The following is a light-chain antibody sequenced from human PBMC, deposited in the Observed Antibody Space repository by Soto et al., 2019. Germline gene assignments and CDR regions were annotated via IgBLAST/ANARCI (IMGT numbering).Light chain of an antibody. CDR3: TSFTTINTLV. CDR1: SSDVVDYNY. Sequence: QSVLTQPASVSGSPGQSITISCTVPSSDVVDYNYVSWYQQHPGEAPRLLIHEVTNRPSGVSNRFSGSKSGNMASLTISGLQAEDEADYYCTSFTTINTLVFGDGTKVTVL. CDR2: EVT. V-gene: IGLV2-14*01. J-gene: IGLJ1*01.